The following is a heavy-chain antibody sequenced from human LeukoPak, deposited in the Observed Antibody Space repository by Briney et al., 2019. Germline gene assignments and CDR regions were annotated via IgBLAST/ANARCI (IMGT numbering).Heavy chain of an antibody. D-gene: IGHD3-9*01. Sequence: SETLSLTCTVSGGSISSYYWSWIRQPPGKGLEWIGYIYYSGSTNYNPSLKSRVTISVDTSKNQFSLKLSSVTAADTAVYYCARDRGYDILTGYRQYYYYGMDVWGQGTTVTVSS. V-gene: IGHV4-59*01. CDR3: ARDRGYDILTGYRQYYYYGMDV. CDR1: GGSISSYY. CDR2: IYYSGST. J-gene: IGHJ6*02.